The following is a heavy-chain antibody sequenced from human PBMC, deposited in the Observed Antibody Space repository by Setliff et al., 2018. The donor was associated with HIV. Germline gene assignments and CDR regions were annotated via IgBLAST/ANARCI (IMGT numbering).Heavy chain of an antibody. D-gene: IGHD3-16*01. CDR1: GFTFHDYD. CDR3: AKGVKWLDP. V-gene: IGHV3-53*01. Sequence: GGSLRLSCAASGFTFHDYDMTWVRQGPGKGLEWVSAIYSGDKTLYSDSVKGRFTVSRDNSKNMMHLQMNGLRPEDTAVYYCAKGVKWLDPWGQGTLVTVSS. J-gene: IGHJ5*02. CDR2: IYSGDKT.